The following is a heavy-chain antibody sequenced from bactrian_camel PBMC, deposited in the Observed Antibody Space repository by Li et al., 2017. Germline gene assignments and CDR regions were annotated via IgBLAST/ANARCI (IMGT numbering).Heavy chain of an antibody. V-gene: IGHV3S42*01. Sequence: VQLVESGGDSVQVGGSLTLACVASGYTYESYRKYCLGWLRQTPENGQQGVAAVDKLGHATCAKAVQGRFTISQDKAKNTMYLQMNGLKPEDTAMYFCAADSRCNGGYLRRIAWEYDNWGQGTQVTVS. D-gene: IGHD2*01. CDR1: GYTYESYRKYC. CDR2: VDKLGHA. J-gene: IGHJ4*01. CDR3: AADSRCNGGYLRRIAWEYDN.